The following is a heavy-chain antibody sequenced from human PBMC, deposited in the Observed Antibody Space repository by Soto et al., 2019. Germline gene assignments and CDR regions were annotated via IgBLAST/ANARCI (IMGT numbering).Heavy chain of an antibody. V-gene: IGHV3-23*01. CDR2: ISGSGGST. CDR3: ARPAIRATYYFDY. Sequence: GGSLRLSCAASGFTFSSYAMSWVRQAPGKGLEWVSAISGSGGSTYYADSVKGWFTISRDNSKNTLYLQMNSLRAEDTDLYYCARPAIRATYYFDYWGQGTLVTVSS. CDR1: GFTFSSYA. D-gene: IGHD2-2*01. J-gene: IGHJ4*02.